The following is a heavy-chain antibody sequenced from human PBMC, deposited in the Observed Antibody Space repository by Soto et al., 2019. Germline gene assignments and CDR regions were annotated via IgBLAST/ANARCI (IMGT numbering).Heavy chain of an antibody. J-gene: IGHJ4*02. V-gene: IGHV3-21*01. CDR2: ISSSSSYI. CDR1: GFTFSSYS. D-gene: IGHD2-2*01. CDR3: ARDLGYCSSTSCPRTYYFDY. Sequence: EVQLVESGGGLVKPGGSLRLSCAASGFTFSSYSMNWVRQAPGKGLEWVSSISSSSSYIYYADSVKGRFTISRDNAKNSLYLQMNSLRAEDTAVYYCARDLGYCSSTSCPRTYYFDYWGQGTLVTVSS.